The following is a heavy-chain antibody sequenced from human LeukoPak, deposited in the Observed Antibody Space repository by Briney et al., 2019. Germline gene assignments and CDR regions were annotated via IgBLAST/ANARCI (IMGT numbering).Heavy chain of an antibody. J-gene: IGHJ5*02. CDR3: ARQIVVVPAAMSLNWFAP. V-gene: IGHV1-69*13. CDR2: IIPIVGPA. D-gene: IGHD2-2*01. Sequence: SVKLSCKASGGTFSSYAISWVRQAPGQGLEWMGGIIPIVGPANYTHKFQGGVTITAHECTSTACMELSSLRSEDTAVYYCARQIVVVPAAMSLNWFAPWGQGTLVTLSS. CDR1: GGTFSSYA.